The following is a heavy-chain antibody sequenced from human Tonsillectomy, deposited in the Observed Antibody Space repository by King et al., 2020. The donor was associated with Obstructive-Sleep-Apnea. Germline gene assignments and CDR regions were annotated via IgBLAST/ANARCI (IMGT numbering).Heavy chain of an antibody. CDR3: LRDNYSLSDY. V-gene: IGHV4-39*07. J-gene: IGHJ4*02. CDR1: RGSISSSSYY. Sequence: QLQESGPGLVKPSETLSLTCTVSRGSISSSSYYWGWIRQPPGKRLEWIGSIYYTGSTYYHPSLKSRVTISIDTSKNQCSLKLSSVTTADTAVYYCLRDNYSLSDYWGQGTLVTVSS. D-gene: IGHD2-15*01. CDR2: IYYTGST.